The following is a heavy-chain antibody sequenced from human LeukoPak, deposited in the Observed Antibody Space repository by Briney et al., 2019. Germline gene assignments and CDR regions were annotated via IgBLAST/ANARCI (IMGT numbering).Heavy chain of an antibody. V-gene: IGHV4-39*07. CDR3: ARARNDYYDSTLNGAFDI. J-gene: IGHJ3*02. Sequence: PSETLSLTCTVSGGSISTSNYYWGWIRQPPGKGLEWIGSIYHSGSTYYNPSLKSRVTISVDTSKNQFSLKLSSVTAADTAVYYCARARNDYYDSTLNGAFDIWGQGTMVTVSS. D-gene: IGHD3-22*01. CDR2: IYHSGST. CDR1: GGSISTSNYY.